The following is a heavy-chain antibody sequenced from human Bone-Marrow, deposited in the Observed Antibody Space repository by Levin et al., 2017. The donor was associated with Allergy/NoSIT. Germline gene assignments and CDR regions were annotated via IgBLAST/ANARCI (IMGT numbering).Heavy chain of an antibody. CDR1: GYTFTGYY. D-gene: IGHD4-17*01. J-gene: IGHJ4*02. Sequence: ASVKVSCKASGYTFTGYYMHWVRQAPGQGLEWMGRINPNSGGTNYAQKFQGRVTMTRDTSISTAYMELSRLRSDDTAVYYCAREGDYGDFLFVYWGQGTLVTVSS. CDR3: AREGDYGDFLFVY. CDR2: INPNSGGT. V-gene: IGHV1-2*06.